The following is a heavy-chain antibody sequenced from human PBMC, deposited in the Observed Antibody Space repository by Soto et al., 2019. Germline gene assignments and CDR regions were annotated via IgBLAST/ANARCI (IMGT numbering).Heavy chain of an antibody. CDR3: ARGSPVAAAGLNFDD. D-gene: IGHD6-13*01. V-gene: IGHV1-2*04. J-gene: IGHJ4*02. CDR1: GYTFTGYY. CDR2: INPNSGGT. Sequence: ASVKVSCKASGYTFTGYYMHWVRQAPGQGLEWMGWINPNSGGTNYAQKFQGWVTMTRDTSISTAYMELSRLRSDDTAVYYCARGSPVAAAGLNFDDWGQGTMVTVYS.